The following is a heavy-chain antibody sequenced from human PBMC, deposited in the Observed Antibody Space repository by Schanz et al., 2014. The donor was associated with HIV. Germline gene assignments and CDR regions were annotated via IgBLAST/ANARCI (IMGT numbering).Heavy chain of an antibody. Sequence: EVQLMESGGGLVQPGRSLRLSCAASGFTLEDYAMHWVRQAPGKGLEWVSGMSWNRRRIGYGDAVKGRFTISRDNANNFVYLEMNGLRAEDTALYYCAKGIMGATEYYYGMDVWGQGTMVTVSS. CDR3: AKGIMGATEYYYGMDV. D-gene: IGHD1-26*01. V-gene: IGHV3-9*01. CDR2: MSWNRRRI. J-gene: IGHJ6*02. CDR1: GFTLEDYA.